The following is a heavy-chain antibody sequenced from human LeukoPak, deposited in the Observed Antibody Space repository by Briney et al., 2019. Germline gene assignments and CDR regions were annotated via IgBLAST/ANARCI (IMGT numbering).Heavy chain of an antibody. CDR3: AKGIDILTAYLDY. Sequence: GRSLRLSCAASGFTFSYYAMYWVRQAPGKGLEWVSAISGSGGPTYYADSVKGRFTISRDNSKNTLYLQMNSLRAEDTAVYYCAKGIDILTAYLDYWGQGTLVTVSS. CDR2: ISGSGGPT. D-gene: IGHD3-9*01. CDR1: GFTFSYYA. J-gene: IGHJ4*02. V-gene: IGHV3-23*01.